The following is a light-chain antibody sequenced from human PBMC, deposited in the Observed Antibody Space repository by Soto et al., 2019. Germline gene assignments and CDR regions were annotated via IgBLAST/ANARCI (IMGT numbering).Light chain of an antibody. J-gene: IGKJ1*01. CDR1: QRVSSSD. CDR2: GAS. Sequence: IVLTQCPGSLSLSSGVTATLSRRASQRVSSSDLAWYQQRPGQAPRLLIYGASGRATGIPDRVSGSGSGTAFTLTISGLEPEDAAAYYCQRHGATFGQGTKVDIK. V-gene: IGKV3-20*01. CDR3: QRHGAT.